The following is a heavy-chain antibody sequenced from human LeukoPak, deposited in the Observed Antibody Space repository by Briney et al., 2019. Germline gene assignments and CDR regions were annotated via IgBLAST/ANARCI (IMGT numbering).Heavy chain of an antibody. CDR2: IRQDGSEK. CDR3: ARGGGSG. Sequence: HPGGSLRLSCEASGFTFSSYAMNWVRQTPGKGLEWVANIRQDGSEKYYVDSVKGRFTISRDNAKNSLYLQMNSLRAEDTAVYYCARGGGSGWGQGTLVTVSS. V-gene: IGHV3-7*01. D-gene: IGHD6-25*01. J-gene: IGHJ4*02. CDR1: GFTFSSYA.